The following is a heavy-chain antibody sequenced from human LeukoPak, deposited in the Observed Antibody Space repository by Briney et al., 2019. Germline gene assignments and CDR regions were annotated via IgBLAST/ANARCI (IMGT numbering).Heavy chain of an antibody. V-gene: IGHV3-23*01. CDR2: ISGSGFAT. D-gene: IGHD6-19*01. J-gene: IGHJ4*02. Sequence: GGSLRLSCAASAFTFSNYAMSWVRQAPGKGLEWVSGISGSGFATYYADSVKGRFTISRDNSKNTLYLQMNSLRAEDTAAYYCAKDSVAAPRYYFDYWGQGTQVTVSS. CDR1: AFTFSNYA. CDR3: AKDSVAAPRYYFDY.